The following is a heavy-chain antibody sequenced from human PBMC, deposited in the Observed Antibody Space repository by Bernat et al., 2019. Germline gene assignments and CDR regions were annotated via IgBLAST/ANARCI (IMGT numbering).Heavy chain of an antibody. V-gene: IGHV3-23*01. CDR3: AKDRMGCSSTSCYMTDAFDI. CDR1: GFTFSSYA. D-gene: IGHD2-2*02. J-gene: IGHJ3*02. Sequence: EVQLLESGGGLVQPGGSLRLSCAASGFTFSSYAMSWVRQAPGKGLEWVSAISGSGGSTDYADSVKGRFNISRNNSKNTLYLQMNSRRAEDTAVYYCAKDRMGCSSTSCYMTDAFDIWGQGTMVTVSS. CDR2: ISGSGGST.